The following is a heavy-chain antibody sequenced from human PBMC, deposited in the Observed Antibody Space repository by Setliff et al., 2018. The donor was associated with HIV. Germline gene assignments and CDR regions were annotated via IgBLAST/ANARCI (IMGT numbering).Heavy chain of an antibody. J-gene: IGHJ3*01. D-gene: IGHD2-2*01. CDR3: ARSRSTRDAFDL. V-gene: IGHV3-21*01. CDR2: ISSRGGSV. Sequence: PGGSLRLSCAASGFTFSTSGMNWVRQAPGKGLEWVSSISSRGGSVYYADSVRGRFTISRDNARNSLYLEMNSLRAEDTAAYYCARSRSTRDAFDLWGQGTMVTVSS. CDR1: GFTFSTSG.